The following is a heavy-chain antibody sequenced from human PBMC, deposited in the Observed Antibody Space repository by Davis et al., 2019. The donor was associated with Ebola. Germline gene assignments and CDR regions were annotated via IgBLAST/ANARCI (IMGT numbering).Heavy chain of an antibody. D-gene: IGHD4-17*01. CDR3: ARQTYGDYALRYYYYYGMDV. CDR1: GGSISSSSYN. CDR2: IYYSGST. J-gene: IGHJ6*02. V-gene: IGHV4-39*01. Sequence: SETLSLTCTVSGGSISSSSYNWGWIRQPPGKGLEWIGSIYYSGSTYYNPSLKSRVTISVDTSKNQFSLKLSSVTAADTAVYYCARQTYGDYALRYYYYYGMDVWGQGTTVTVSS.